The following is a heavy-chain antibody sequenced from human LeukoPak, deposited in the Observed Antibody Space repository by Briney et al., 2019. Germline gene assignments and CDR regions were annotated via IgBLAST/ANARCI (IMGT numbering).Heavy chain of an antibody. D-gene: IGHD5-18*01. CDR2: ISSSSSYI. Sequence: PGGSLRLSCAASGFTFSSYSMNWVRQAPGKGLEWVSSISSSSSYIYYADSVKGRFTISRDNAKNSLYLQMNNLRAEDTAVYYCARDISRGYSYERSFDYWGQGTLVTVSS. CDR1: GFTFSSYS. V-gene: IGHV3-21*01. CDR3: ARDISRGYSYERSFDY. J-gene: IGHJ4*02.